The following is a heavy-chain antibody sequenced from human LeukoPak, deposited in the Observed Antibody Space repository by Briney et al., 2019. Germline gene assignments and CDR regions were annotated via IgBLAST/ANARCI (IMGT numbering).Heavy chain of an antibody. CDR2: IYYSGST. V-gene: IGHV4-59*01. Sequence: SETLSLTCAVSGDSISSYYWSWIRQPPGKGLEWIGYIYYSGSTNYNPSLKSRVTISVDTSKNQFSLKLSSATAADTAVYYCARGRVSDYWGQGTLVTVSS. CDR3: ARGRVSDY. CDR1: GDSISSYY. J-gene: IGHJ4*02.